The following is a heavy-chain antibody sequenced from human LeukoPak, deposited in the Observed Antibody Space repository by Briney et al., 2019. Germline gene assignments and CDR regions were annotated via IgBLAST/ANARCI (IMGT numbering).Heavy chain of an antibody. CDR1: GGSISSYY. CDR2: IYSSGRT. D-gene: IGHD2-2*02. V-gene: IGHV4-4*07. Sequence: SETLSLTCIVSGGSISSYYWSWIRQPAGKGLEWIGRIYSSGRTNYNASLKSRVTMSVDTFKNQFSLKLSSVTAADTAVYYCARGGGIPDPDYYYCYMDVWGKGTTVTVSS. CDR3: ARGGGIPDPDYYYCYMDV. J-gene: IGHJ6*03.